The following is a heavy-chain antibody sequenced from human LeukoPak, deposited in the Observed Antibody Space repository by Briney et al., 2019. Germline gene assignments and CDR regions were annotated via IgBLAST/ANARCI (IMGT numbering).Heavy chain of an antibody. CDR2: ISGYNGNT. Sequence: ASVKVSCKASGYTFISYGISWVRQAPGQGLEWMIWISGYNGNTNYAQNLQGRVTMTTDTSTSTAYMELRSLRSDDTAVYYCARGLGVVTAQSEQPKPRYFDLWGRGTQVTVSS. V-gene: IGHV1-18*01. J-gene: IGHJ2*01. D-gene: IGHD2-21*02. CDR3: ARGLGVVTAQSEQPKPRYFDL. CDR1: GYTFISYG.